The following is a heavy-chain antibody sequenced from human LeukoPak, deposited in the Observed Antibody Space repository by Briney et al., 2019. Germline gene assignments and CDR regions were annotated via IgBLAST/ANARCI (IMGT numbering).Heavy chain of an antibody. CDR2: IYYSGST. CDR3: ARGKPDSSGYYYSSQKYYFDY. V-gene: IGHV4-31*03. D-gene: IGHD3-22*01. CDR1: GGSISSGGYY. J-gene: IGHJ4*02. Sequence: SQTLSLTCTVSGGSISSGGYYWSWIRQHPGKGLEWIGYIYYSGSTYYNPSLKSRVTISVDTSKNQFSLKLSSVTAADTAVYYCARGKPDSSGYYYSSQKYYFDYWGQGTLVTVSS.